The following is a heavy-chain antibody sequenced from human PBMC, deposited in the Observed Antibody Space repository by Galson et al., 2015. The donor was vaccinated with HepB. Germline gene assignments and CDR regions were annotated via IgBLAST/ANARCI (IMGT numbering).Heavy chain of an antibody. V-gene: IGHV3-30-3*01. CDR1: GFTFSSYA. CDR3: ARVIFGGTNRYYYYGMDV. D-gene: IGHD3-3*01. J-gene: IGHJ6*02. Sequence: SLRLSCAASGFTFSSYAMHWVRQAPGKGLEWVAVISYDGSNKYYADSVKGRFTISRDNSKNTLYLQMNSLRAEDTAVYYCARVIFGGTNRYYYYGMDVWGQGTTVTVSS. CDR2: ISYDGSNK.